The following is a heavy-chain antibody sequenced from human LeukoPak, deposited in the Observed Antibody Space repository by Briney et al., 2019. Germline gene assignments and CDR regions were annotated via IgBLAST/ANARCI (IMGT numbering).Heavy chain of an antibody. CDR1: GFSFSSYA. CDR2: ISGDGTRT. V-gene: IGHV3-23*01. Sequence: GGSLRLSCAAPGFSFSSYAMTWARQAPVKGLEWVSAISGDGTRTYYADSVKGRFTISRDNSKNTLYLEMSSLRVEDTAIYYCAKWPKGAMDYFDYWGQGTLVTVSS. CDR3: AKWPKGAMDYFDY. J-gene: IGHJ4*02. D-gene: IGHD3-16*01.